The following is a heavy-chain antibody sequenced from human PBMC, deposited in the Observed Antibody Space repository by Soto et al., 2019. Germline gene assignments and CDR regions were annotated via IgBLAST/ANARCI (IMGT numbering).Heavy chain of an antibody. Sequence: GSLRLSCAVSGFTFGSYWMNWVRLIPGKGLEWVAYIKPDGSATYYVDSVKGRFIISRDNAKNSLYLQMNSLRVEDTSVYYCARAGYCGPGCYYYFDYWGQGTLVTVSS. CDR2: IKPDGSAT. CDR3: ARAGYCGPGCYYYFDY. CDR1: GFTFGSYW. D-gene: IGHD2-21*02. J-gene: IGHJ4*02. V-gene: IGHV3-7*01.